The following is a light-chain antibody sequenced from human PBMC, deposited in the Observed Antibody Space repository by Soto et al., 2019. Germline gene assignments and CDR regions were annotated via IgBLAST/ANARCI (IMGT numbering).Light chain of an antibody. CDR1: SSDIGSNP. V-gene: IGLV1-44*01. CDR3: SAWDDNIYGPV. J-gene: IGLJ2*01. Sequence: QSVLTQPPSASGTPGQRVAISCSGGSSDIGSNPVNWYLHLPGAAPKLLIYRDNQRPSGVPDRFSGSKSGTSASLTISGLXSXXXXXYFCSAWDDNIYGPVFGGGTKLTVL. CDR2: RDN.